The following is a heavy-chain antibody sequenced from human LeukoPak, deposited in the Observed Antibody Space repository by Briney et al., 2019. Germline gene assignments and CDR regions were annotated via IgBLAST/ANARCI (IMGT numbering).Heavy chain of an antibody. D-gene: IGHD3-3*01. J-gene: IGHJ6*03. Sequence: GGSLRLSCATSGFNFSSYAMSWVRQAPGKGLEWVSAMSGSGYYTYYVESVKGRFTISRDNSKNTLYLHMNSLRADDTAVYYCAKMEGQRLYDYCMDVWGRGTTVTVSS. CDR2: MSGSGYYT. V-gene: IGHV3-23*01. CDR1: GFNFSSYA. CDR3: AKMEGQRLYDYCMDV.